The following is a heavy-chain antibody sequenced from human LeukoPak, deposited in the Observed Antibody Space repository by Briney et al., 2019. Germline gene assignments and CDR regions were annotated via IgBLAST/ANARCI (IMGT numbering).Heavy chain of an antibody. CDR2: IKSKTDGGTT. J-gene: IGHJ1*01. CDR3: TTDQFIYYDSSGYYYKTEYFQH. V-gene: IGHV3-15*01. D-gene: IGHD3-22*01. CDR1: GFTFSNAW. Sequence: GGSLRLSCAASGFTFSNAWMSWVRQAPGKGLEWVGRIKSKTDGGTTDYAAPVEGRFTISRDDSKNTLYLQMNSLKTEDTAVYYCTTDQFIYYDSSGYYYKTEYFQHWGQGTLVTVSS.